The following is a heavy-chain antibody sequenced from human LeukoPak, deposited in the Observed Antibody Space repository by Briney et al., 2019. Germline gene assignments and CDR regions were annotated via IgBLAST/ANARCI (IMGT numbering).Heavy chain of an antibody. V-gene: IGHV1-18*01. J-gene: IGHJ4*02. CDR2: ISTYSGNT. CDR1: GYTFTSYG. D-gene: IGHD7-27*01. CDR3: ARDKNWDLEY. Sequence: ASVKVSCKASGYTFTSYGISWVRQAPGQGLEWTGWISTYSGNTNYAQNLQGRVTMTTDTSTSTAYMELRSLRSDDTAVYYCARDKNWDLEYWGQGTLVTVSS.